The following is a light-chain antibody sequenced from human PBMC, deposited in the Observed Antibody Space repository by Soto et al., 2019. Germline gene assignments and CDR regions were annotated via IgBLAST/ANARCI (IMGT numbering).Light chain of an antibody. CDR1: QSVLYSSNNKNH. CDR2: WAS. J-gene: IGKJ1*01. Sequence: DIVMTQSPDSLAVSLGETTTINCKSSQSVLYSSNNKNHLAWYQQKPGQPPKLLIYWASTRESGVPDRFSGSGSGTDFTLTINSLQVEDVAVYYCQYYGRSPWTFGQGTKVEIK. V-gene: IGKV4-1*01. CDR3: QYYGRSPWT.